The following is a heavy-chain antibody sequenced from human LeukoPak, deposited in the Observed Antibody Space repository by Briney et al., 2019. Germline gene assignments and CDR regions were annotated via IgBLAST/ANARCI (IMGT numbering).Heavy chain of an antibody. Sequence: PSETLSLTCTVSGGSISSSSYYWGWIRQPPGKGLEWIGSIYYSGSTYYNPSLKSRVTISVDTSKNQFSLKLSSVTAADTAVYYCARGHSSSSVWLDYWGQGILVTVSS. D-gene: IGHD6-6*01. V-gene: IGHV4-39*07. CDR2: IYYSGST. J-gene: IGHJ4*02. CDR1: GGSISSSSYY. CDR3: ARGHSSSSVWLDY.